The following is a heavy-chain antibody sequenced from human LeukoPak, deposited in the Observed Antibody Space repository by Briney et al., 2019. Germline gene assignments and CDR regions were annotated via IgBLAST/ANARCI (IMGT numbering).Heavy chain of an antibody. V-gene: IGHV3-23*01. J-gene: IGHJ4*02. CDR2: VKTSADDT. CDR3: AKGEMTTILGFDS. D-gene: IGHD4-4*01. CDR1: GFIFSNFA. Sequence: GGSLRLSCEASGFIFSNFAMSWVRQAPGRGLEWVAAVKTSADDTYYSDSVRGRFTISRDNSRSMVFLQMHSLRAEDSALYYCAKGEMTTILGFDSWGQGALVTVSS.